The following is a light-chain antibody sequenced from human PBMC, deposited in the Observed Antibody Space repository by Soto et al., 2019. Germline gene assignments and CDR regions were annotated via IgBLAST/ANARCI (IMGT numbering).Light chain of an antibody. CDR2: GAS. CDR1: QSISAN. J-gene: IGKJ3*01. Sequence: EIVMTQSPATRSVSPVDRATLSCMASQSISANLAWYQQKPGQTPRLLIYGASTRATGIPDRFSGSGSGTDFTLTISRLEPEDFAVYYCQQYDSWPFTFGPGTKVDIK. V-gene: IGKV3D-15*01. CDR3: QQYDSWPFT.